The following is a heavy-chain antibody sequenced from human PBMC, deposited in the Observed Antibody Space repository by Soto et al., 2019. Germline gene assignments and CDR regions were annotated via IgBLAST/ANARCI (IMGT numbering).Heavy chain of an antibody. CDR3: ARDRYYYDTDGSYSFLDY. J-gene: IGHJ4*02. V-gene: IGHV4-39*07. CDR1: GGYSSSSSHY. D-gene: IGHD3-22*01. Sequence: SATLSVTCSVSGGYSSSSSHYCGWIRQSPGKGLDWIGSIYHSGSTYYSPSLASRVTISVDPSKNQFFLMLVSVTAADTAVYYCARDRYYYDTDGSYSFLDYSGRGTLVTVSS. CDR2: IYHSGST.